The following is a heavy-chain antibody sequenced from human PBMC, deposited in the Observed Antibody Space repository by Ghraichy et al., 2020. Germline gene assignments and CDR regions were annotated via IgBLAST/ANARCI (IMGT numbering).Heavy chain of an antibody. CDR1: GDSINDYY. D-gene: IGHD5-12*01. CDR3: VRQPPGGGYRVDAFDV. J-gene: IGHJ3*01. CDR2: VFDTGTT. Sequence: SETLSLTCTVSGDSINDYYWSWIRQAPGKRLEWIAFVFDTGTTKYNPSLKSRVSISLDTSRKQFSLRLDSVTAADTAVYYCVRQPPGGGYRVDAFDVWGRGTLVNVSS. V-gene: IGHV4-59*08.